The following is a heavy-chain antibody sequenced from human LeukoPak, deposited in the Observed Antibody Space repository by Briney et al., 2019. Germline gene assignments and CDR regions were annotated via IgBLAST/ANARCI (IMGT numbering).Heavy chain of an antibody. V-gene: IGHV3-74*01. CDR3: AKGHDDFWSGHDY. Sequence: QPGGSLRLSCAASGFTFSSYWMHWVRQAPGKGLVWVSFINSDGSATSYADSVKGRFAISRDNSKNTLYLQMNSLRAEDTAVYYCAKGHDDFWSGHDYWGQGTLVTVSS. D-gene: IGHD3-3*01. J-gene: IGHJ4*02. CDR2: INSDGSAT. CDR1: GFTFSSYW.